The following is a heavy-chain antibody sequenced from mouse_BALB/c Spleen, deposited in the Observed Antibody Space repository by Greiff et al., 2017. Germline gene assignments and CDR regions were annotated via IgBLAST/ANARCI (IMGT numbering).Heavy chain of an antibody. J-gene: IGHJ2*01. Sequence: DVHLVESGGGLVKPGGSLKLSCAASGFTFSDYYMYWVRQTPEKRLEWVATISDGGSYTYYPDSVKGRFTISRDNAKNNLYLQMSSLKSEDTAMYYCARGYYYGSSYFDYWGQGTTLTVSS. D-gene: IGHD1-1*01. CDR2: ISDGGSYT. CDR1: GFTFSDYY. V-gene: IGHV5-4*02. CDR3: ARGYYYGSSYFDY.